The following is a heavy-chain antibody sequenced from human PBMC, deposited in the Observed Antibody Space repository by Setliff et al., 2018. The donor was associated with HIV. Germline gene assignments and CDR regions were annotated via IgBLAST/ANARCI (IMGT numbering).Heavy chain of an antibody. D-gene: IGHD3-3*01. Sequence: SETLSLTCTVPGGSISSGGYYWSWIRQHPGKGLEWIGEINHSGNTNNNPSLKGRVTMSVDTSKDQFSLKLSSVTAADTAVYYCARGIVIVPGAINEYYFYMDVWGKGTTVTVSS. V-gene: IGHV4-31*02. CDR2: INHSGNT. J-gene: IGHJ6*03. CDR3: ARGIVIVPGAINEYYFYMDV. CDR1: GGSISSGGYY.